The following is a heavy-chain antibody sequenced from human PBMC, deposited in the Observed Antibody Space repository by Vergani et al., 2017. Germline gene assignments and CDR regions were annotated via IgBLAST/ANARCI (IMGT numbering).Heavy chain of an antibody. CDR1: GCTFSSYG. J-gene: IGHJ4*02. D-gene: IGHD3-3*01. V-gene: IGHV3-30*18. CDR3: AKEDYDFWSGYYKYFDY. CDR2: ISYDGSNK. Sequence: QVQLVESGGGVVQPGRSLRLSCAASGCTFSSYGMHWVRQAPGKGLEWVAVISYDGSNKYYADSVKGRFTISRDNSKNTLYLQMNSLRAEDTAVYYCAKEDYDFWSGYYKYFDYWGQGTLVTVSS.